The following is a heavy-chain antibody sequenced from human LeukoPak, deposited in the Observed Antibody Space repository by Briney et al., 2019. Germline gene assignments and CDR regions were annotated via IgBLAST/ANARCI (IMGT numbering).Heavy chain of an antibody. CDR3: AKDQHWLLLTDDAFDI. Sequence: PGGSLRLSCAASGFTFSSYGMHWVRQAPGKGLEWVSAISGSGGSTYYADSVKGRFTISRDNSKNTLYLQMNSLRAEDTAVYYCAKDQHWLLLTDDAFDIWGQGTMVTVSS. CDR1: GFTFSSYG. D-gene: IGHD3-9*01. CDR2: ISGSGGST. J-gene: IGHJ3*02. V-gene: IGHV3-23*01.